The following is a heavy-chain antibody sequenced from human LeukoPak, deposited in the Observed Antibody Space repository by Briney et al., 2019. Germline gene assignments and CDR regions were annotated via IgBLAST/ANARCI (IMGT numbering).Heavy chain of an antibody. CDR1: GFTFSSYW. CDR2: INGDGSIE. Sequence: PGGSLRLSSAASGFTFSSYWMTWVRQAPGKGLEWVSNINGDGSIENYVHSVRGRFSIFRDNAKDALYLQMNSLRVDDTAIYYCARDPIVGDTGGGDYWGQGTLVTVSS. V-gene: IGHV3-7*01. CDR3: ARDPIVGDTGGGDY. J-gene: IGHJ4*02. D-gene: IGHD1-26*01.